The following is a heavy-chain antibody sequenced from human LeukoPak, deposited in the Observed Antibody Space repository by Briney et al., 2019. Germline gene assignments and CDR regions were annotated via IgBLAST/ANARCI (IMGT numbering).Heavy chain of an antibody. V-gene: IGHV4-34*01. J-gene: IGHJ1*01. CDR1: GGSFSGHF. Sequence: SSETLSLTCGAFGGSFSGHFYSWLRQSPGKGLEWIGEITHRGSINYNPSLKSRVAMSVDTSKNHFSLNLTSVTAADNGIYYCARALAAAVINWGQGTLVTVSS. CDR3: ARALAAAVIN. CDR2: ITHRGSI. D-gene: IGHD6-13*01.